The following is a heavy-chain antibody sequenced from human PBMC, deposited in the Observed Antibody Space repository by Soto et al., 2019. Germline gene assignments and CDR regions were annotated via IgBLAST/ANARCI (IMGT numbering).Heavy chain of an antibody. CDR1: GSTVSSLS. D-gene: IGHD3-3*01. J-gene: IGHJ4*02. CDR2: MSSDGGRI. CDR3: VKSRGGANYDFFE. Sequence: PXGVLILSSSASGSTVSSLSKRWVRESPGKGLEYVSHMSSDGGRIYYADSVKGRFTISRDNSKNMLYLQMSSLRPDDSAVYYCVKSRGGANYDFFEWGQRTQVTVSS. V-gene: IGHV3-64D*06.